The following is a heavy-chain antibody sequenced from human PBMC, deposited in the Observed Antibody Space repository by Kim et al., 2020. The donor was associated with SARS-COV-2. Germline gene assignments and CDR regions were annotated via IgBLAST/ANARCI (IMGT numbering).Heavy chain of an antibody. CDR2: IKEDGGAV. Sequence: GGSLRLSCVASGFMFSNYYMGWVRQAPGEGLEWVANIKEDGGAVFYVDSVKGRFTISRDKAKNSLFLQMNSLRAEDTGVYYCAKTIGGADINFDYWGQGTLVTVSS. D-gene: IGHD3-9*01. J-gene: IGHJ4*02. V-gene: IGHV3-7*01. CDR3: AKTIGGADINFDY. CDR1: GFMFSNYY.